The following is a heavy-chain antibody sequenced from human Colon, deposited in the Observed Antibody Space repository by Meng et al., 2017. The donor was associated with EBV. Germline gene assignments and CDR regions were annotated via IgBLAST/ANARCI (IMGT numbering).Heavy chain of an antibody. V-gene: IGHV4-39*01. J-gene: IGHJ4*02. CDR2: QCHADDT. CDR1: GGPISRTGTC. Sequence: RLRGAGLGLGEASETLSLTCTVSGGPISRTGTCGGWISQPPGKGLEWIGSQCHADDTYYNPSLMGRVTISVDTSKNQVSLKLTSVTAADTSIYYCARHTFSGNPGGIDSWGQGILVTVSS. CDR3: ARHTFSGNPGGIDS. D-gene: IGHD4-23*01.